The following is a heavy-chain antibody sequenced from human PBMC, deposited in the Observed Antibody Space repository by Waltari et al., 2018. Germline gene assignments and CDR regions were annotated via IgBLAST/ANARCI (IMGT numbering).Heavy chain of an antibody. V-gene: IGHV4-30-4*08. CDR2: IYYSGST. D-gene: IGHD2-2*02. J-gene: IGHJ5*02. CDR3: ARRYCSSTSCYTSWFDP. Sequence: QVQLQESGPGLVTPSQTLSLTCTVSGGSISSGDYYRSWVRQPHGKGLEWIGYIYYSGSTYYNPSLKSRVTISVDTSKNQFSLKLSSVTAADTAVYYCARRYCSSTSCYTSWFDPWGQGTLVTVSS. CDR1: GGSISSGDYY.